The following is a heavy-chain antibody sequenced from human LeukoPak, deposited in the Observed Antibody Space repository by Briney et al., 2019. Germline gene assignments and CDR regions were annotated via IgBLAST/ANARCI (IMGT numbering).Heavy chain of an antibody. V-gene: IGHV3-74*01. CDR1: GFTFSSYW. J-gene: IGHJ5*02. D-gene: IGHD2-15*01. Sequence: GGSLRLSCAASGFTFSSYWMHWVRQAPGKGLVWVSRINSDGSSTSYADSVKGRFTISRDNAKNTLYLQMNSLRAEETAVYYCAPDCSGGSCYDNNWFDPWGQGTLVTVSS. CDR2: INSDGSST. CDR3: APDCSGGSCYDNNWFDP.